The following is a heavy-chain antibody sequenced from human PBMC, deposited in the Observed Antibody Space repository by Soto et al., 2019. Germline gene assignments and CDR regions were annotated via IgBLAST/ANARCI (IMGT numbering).Heavy chain of an antibody. D-gene: IGHD2-2*01. CDR2: IYYSGST. CDR1: GGSISSGGYY. J-gene: IGHJ3*02. CDR3: ARDARGRGAVVPAAAHDAFDI. Sequence: PSETLSLTCTVSGGSISSGGYYWSWIRQHPGKGLEWIGYIYYSGSTYYNPSLKSRVTISVDTSKNQFSLKLSSVTAADTAVYYCARDARGRGAVVPAAAHDAFDIWGQGTMVTVSS. V-gene: IGHV4-31*03.